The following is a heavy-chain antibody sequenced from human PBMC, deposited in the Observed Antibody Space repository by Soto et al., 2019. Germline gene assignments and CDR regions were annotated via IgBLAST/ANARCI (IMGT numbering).Heavy chain of an antibody. CDR3: AYRQEYNSNWNSGWFDP. CDR2: MNPNSGNT. Sequence: ASVKVSCKASGYTFTSYDINWVRQATGQGLEWMGWMNPNSGNTGYAQKFQGRVTMTRNTSISTANMDPVDTATYYCAYRQEYNSNWNSGWFDPWGQGTLVTVSS. J-gene: IGHJ5*02. D-gene: IGHD6-13*01. V-gene: IGHV1-8*01. CDR1: GYTFTSYD.